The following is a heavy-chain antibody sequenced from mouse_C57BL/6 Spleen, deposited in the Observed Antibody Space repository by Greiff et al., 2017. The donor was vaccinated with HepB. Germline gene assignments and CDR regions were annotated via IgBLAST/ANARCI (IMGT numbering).Heavy chain of an antibody. Sequence: VQLQESGPELVKPGASVKISCKASGYAFSSSWMNWVKQRPGKGLEWIGRIYPGDGDTNYNGKFKGKATLTADKSSSTAYMQLSSLTSEDSAVYFCARGYSNYPAYWGQGTTLTVSS. D-gene: IGHD2-5*01. V-gene: IGHV1-82*01. CDR2: IYPGDGDT. CDR1: GYAFSSSW. J-gene: IGHJ2*01. CDR3: ARGYSNYPAY.